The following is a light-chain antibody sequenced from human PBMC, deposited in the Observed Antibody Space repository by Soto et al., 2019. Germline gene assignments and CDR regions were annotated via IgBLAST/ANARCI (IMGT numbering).Light chain of an antibody. V-gene: IGLV1-44*01. Sequence: SVLTQPPSASGTPGQRVTISCSGSSSNIGSNTVNWYQQLPGTAPKLLIYSNNQRPSGVPDRFSGSKSGTSASLAISGLQSEDEADYYCAAWDDSLNGPYVFGTGTKVTAL. CDR1: SSNIGSNT. CDR3: AAWDDSLNGPYV. CDR2: SNN. J-gene: IGLJ1*01.